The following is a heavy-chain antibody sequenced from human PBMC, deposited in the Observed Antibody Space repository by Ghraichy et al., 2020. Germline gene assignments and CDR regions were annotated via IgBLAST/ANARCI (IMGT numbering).Heavy chain of an antibody. Sequence: SQTLSLTCAVYGTSLNCYSLLWLRHPPGKGLEWIGEINHNGSTNYNPSLKSRVTISVDTSKNQFSLKLISVTAADTAVYYCAEITMVRGVKSAFDIWGQVTMVTVAS. CDR3: AEITMVRGVKSAFDI. V-gene: IGHV4-34*01. CDR2: INHNGST. J-gene: IGHJ3*02. CDR1: GTSLNCYS. D-gene: IGHD3-10*01.